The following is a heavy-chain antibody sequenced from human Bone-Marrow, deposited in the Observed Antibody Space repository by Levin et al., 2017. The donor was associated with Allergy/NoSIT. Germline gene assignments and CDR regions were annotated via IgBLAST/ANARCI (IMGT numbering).Heavy chain of an antibody. V-gene: IGHV1-46*01. J-gene: IGHJ5*02. CDR1: GYSFTSHY. CDR3: ARGDCYSGSCYGPDWFDP. D-gene: IGHD2-15*01. CDR2: INPRGGST. Sequence: ASVKVSCKASGYSFTSHYLHWVRQAPGQGLEWMAIINPRGGSTTYAQKFQGRVTMTRNSSITTAYMELSGLRFEDTAIYYCARGDCYSGSCYGPDWFDPWGQGTQVTVSS.